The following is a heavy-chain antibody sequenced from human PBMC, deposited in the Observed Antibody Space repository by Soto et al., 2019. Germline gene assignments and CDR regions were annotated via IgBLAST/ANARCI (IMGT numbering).Heavy chain of an antibody. Sequence: SETLSLTCTVSGSSISSGGGYWSWIRQHPGKGLEWIGYIYYSGSTYYNPSLKSRVTISVDTSKNQFSLKLSSVTAADTAVYYCARTMTTVPRFYWYFDLWGRGTLVTSPQ. CDR3: ARTMTTVPRFYWYFDL. D-gene: IGHD4-17*01. CDR2: IYYSGST. CDR1: GSSISSGGGY. J-gene: IGHJ2*01. V-gene: IGHV4-31*03.